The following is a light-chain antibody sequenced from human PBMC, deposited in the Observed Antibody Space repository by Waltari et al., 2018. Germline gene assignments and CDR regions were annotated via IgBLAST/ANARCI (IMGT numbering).Light chain of an antibody. CDR1: QSLSSY. V-gene: IGKV1-39*01. CDR2: AAS. CDR3: QQSYSTPYT. Sequence: DFKMTKSPSSLSASVEDRVTITCRASQSLSSYLNWYQQKPGKAPKLLIYAASSLQSGVPSRFSGSGSGTDFTLTISSLQPEDFATYYCQQSYSTPYTFGQGTKLEIK. J-gene: IGKJ2*01.